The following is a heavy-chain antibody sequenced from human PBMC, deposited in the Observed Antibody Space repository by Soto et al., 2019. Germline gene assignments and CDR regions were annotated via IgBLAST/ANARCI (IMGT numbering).Heavy chain of an antibody. J-gene: IGHJ4*02. CDR1: SGSVSSVGDD. Sequence: TRSLPCTVSSGSVSSVGDDWRWIRQHPGKGLEWIGYINYSGKTYYNQSLESRVTMSADTSKNQFYLKLSSVTAAETAVYFCVRGGSCTNGVCSVFDYWGQGTLFTV. D-gene: IGHD2-8*01. CDR2: INYSGKT. CDR3: VRGGSCTNGVCSVFDY. V-gene: IGHV4-31*03.